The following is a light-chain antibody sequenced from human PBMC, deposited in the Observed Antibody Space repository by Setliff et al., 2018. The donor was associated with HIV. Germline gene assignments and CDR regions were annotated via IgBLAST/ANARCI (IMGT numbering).Light chain of an antibody. J-gene: IGLJ1*01. CDR1: SSDVGAYNF. V-gene: IGLV2-11*01. CDR2: DVY. Sequence: QSVLPQPRSVSGSPGQSVTFSCTGSSSDVGAYNFVSWYQQHPGKAPKLIIYDVYKRPSGVPDRFSGSKSGDTASLTISGLQSEDEADYYCCSYAGTYTYIFGTGTKVTV. CDR3: CSYAGTYTYI.